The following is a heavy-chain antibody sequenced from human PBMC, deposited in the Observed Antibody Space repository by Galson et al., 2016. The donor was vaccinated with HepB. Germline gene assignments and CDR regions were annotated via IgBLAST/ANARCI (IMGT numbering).Heavy chain of an antibody. V-gene: IGHV1-2*02. D-gene: IGHD3-10*01. J-gene: IGHJ4*02. Sequence: SVKVSCKASGYSFTDYYIHWVRQAPGQGLEWLGWINPHSGGTSYPQKFQGRVTMTRDTSVTTAYMELTSLRSDDTAFYYCARPSRGFGEWFFDYWGQGTLVTVSS. CDR3: ARPSRGFGEWFFDY. CDR2: INPHSGGT. CDR1: GYSFTDYY.